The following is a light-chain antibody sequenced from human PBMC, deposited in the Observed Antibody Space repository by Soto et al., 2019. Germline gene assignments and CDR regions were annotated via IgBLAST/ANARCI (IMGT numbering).Light chain of an antibody. J-gene: IGLJ1*01. V-gene: IGLV2-8*01. CDR2: DVS. CDR3: SSYAGSNNLI. CDR1: SSDVGGYNH. Sequence: QSALTQPPSASGSLGQSVTISCTGTSSDVGGYNHVSWYQQHPGKAPKLLIYDVSHRPSGVPDRFSGSKSGNTASLTVSGLQADDEVDYYCSSYAGSNNLIFGTGIKVTVL.